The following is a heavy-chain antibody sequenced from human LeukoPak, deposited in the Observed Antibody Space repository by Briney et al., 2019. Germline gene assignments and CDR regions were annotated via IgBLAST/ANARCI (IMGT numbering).Heavy chain of an antibody. CDR2: IYYSGST. J-gene: IGHJ4*02. CDR1: GGSISSYY. V-gene: IGHV4-59*01. D-gene: IGHD5-24*01. CDR3: AREVATILGETGYFDY. Sequence: SETLSLTCTVSGGSISSYYWSWIRQPPGKGLEWIGYIYYSGSTNYNPSLKSRVTISVDTSKNQFSLKLSSVTAADTAVYYCAREVATILGETGYFDYWGQGTLVTVSS.